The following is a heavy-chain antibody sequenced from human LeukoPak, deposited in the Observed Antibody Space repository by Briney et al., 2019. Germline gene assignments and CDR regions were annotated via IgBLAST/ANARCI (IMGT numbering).Heavy chain of an antibody. CDR1: GFTFGSYS. CDR2: ISSGSRTI. CDR3: ARESITGHRDFDY. J-gene: IGHJ4*02. V-gene: IGHV3-48*01. Sequence: PGGSLRLSCAASGFTFGSYSMNWARQAPGKGLEWISYISSGSRTIYYADSVEGRFTVSRDNAKNSLYLQMRSLRAEDTAVYYCARESITGHRDFDYWGQGTLVTVSS. D-gene: IGHD1-20*01.